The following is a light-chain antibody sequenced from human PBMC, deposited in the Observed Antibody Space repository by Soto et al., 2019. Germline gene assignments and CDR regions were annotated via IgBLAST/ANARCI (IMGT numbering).Light chain of an antibody. Sequence: EVVMSQSPATLSVSPGEGATLSFRASQGIGDTLAWYQHKPGQTPRLLIYAASTRATAVPDRFSGSGSGTDFTLTITSLQSDDFAVYFCQQYTDWPITFGQGTRLEIK. CDR2: AAS. CDR3: QQYTDWPIT. V-gene: IGKV3-15*01. CDR1: QGIGDT. J-gene: IGKJ5*01.